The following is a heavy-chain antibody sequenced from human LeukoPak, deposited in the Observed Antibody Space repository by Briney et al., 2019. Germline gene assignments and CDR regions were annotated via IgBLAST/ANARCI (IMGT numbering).Heavy chain of an antibody. CDR3: ARRVWRYSYGYGDFDY. Sequence: ASETLSLTCTVSGGSISSYYWGWIRQPPGKGLEWIGSIYYSGSTYYNPSLKSRVTISVDTSKNQFSLKLSSVTAADTAVYYCARRVWRYSYGYGDFDYWGQGTLVTVSS. V-gene: IGHV4-39*01. CDR2: IYYSGST. CDR1: GGSISSYY. D-gene: IGHD5-18*01. J-gene: IGHJ4*02.